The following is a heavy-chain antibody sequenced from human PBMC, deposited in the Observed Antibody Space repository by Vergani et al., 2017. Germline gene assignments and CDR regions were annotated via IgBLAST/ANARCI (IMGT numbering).Heavy chain of an antibody. CDR1: GFRFDEYA. V-gene: IGHV3-9*01. CDR3: AKGQQLVFFSVDV. D-gene: IGHD6-13*01. CDR2: VSWNSETI. Sequence: EVQLVESGGGLIHPGGSLRLSCEGSGFRFDEYAMHWVRRVPGKGLEWVSGVSWNSETIRYADSVKGRFTISRDNAKSSLYLQMDSLRPEDTAHYYCAKGQQLVFFSVDVWGIGTSVTVTA. J-gene: IGHJ6*04.